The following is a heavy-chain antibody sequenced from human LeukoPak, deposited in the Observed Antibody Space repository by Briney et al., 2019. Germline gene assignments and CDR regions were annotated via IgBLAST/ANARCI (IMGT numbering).Heavy chain of an antibody. CDR1: GYTFSNYY. CDR2: ISGYKGKT. V-gene: IGHV1-18*04. Sequence: ASVKLSRKTSGYTFSNYYITWVRQPPAQGLEWMGWISGYKGKTRYARNLEGRVTMATDTSTTTGYLELRSLTSADTAIYCCVRKETSVWPTYPYYWGQGTLVTVSS. CDR3: VRKETSVWPTYPYY. J-gene: IGHJ4*02. D-gene: IGHD2-2*01.